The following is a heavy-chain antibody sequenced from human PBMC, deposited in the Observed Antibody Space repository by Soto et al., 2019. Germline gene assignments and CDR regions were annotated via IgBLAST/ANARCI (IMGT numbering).Heavy chain of an antibody. D-gene: IGHD3-3*01. CDR1: GFTFDDYA. V-gene: IGHV3-9*01. J-gene: IGHJ6*02. Sequence: GGSLRLSCAASGFTFDDYAMHWVRQAPGKGLEWVSGISWNSGSIGYADSVKGRFTISRDNAKNSLYLQMNSLRAEDTALYYCAKDMAPYYDFWSGYPGPRYGMDVWGQGTTVTVSS. CDR2: ISWNSGSI. CDR3: AKDMAPYYDFWSGYPGPRYGMDV.